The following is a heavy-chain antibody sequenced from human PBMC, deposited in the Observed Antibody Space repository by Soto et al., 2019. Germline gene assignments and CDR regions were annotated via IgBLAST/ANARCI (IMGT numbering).Heavy chain of an antibody. D-gene: IGHD6-13*01. CDR3: AGGAAADYFDY. J-gene: IGHJ4*02. CDR2: IYSTGST. V-gene: IGHV4-4*07. CDR1: SGSFSTYY. Sequence: ETLSLTCTVSSGSFSTYYWSWIRQPAGKGLEWIGRIYSTGSTLYNPSLKSRITMSVDTSKNQFSLKLSSVTAADTAVYYCAGGAAADYFDYWGQGTLVTVSS.